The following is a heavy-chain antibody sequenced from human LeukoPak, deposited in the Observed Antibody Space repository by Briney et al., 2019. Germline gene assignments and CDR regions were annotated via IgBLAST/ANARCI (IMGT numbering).Heavy chain of an antibody. D-gene: IGHD2-2*01. J-gene: IGHJ3*02. Sequence: PGGSLRLSCAASGFTFSSYAMSWVRQAPGKGLEWVSAISGSGGSTYYADSVKGRFTISRDNSKNTLYLQMNSLRAEDTAVYYCAKFNRVVPAVLDAFDIWGQGTMVTVSS. CDR2: ISGSGGST. V-gene: IGHV3-23*01. CDR3: AKFNRVVPAVLDAFDI. CDR1: GFTFSSYA.